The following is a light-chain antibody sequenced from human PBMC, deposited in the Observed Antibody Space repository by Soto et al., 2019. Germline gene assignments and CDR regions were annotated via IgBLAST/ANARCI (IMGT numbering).Light chain of an antibody. J-gene: IGKJ3*01. V-gene: IGKV1-39*01. CDR1: QSINKS. CDR3: QQTYSTPCT. CDR2: GAS. Sequence: TQSPSSLSASLGYIVTITCLSRQSINKSMNWYQQKPGKAPNLLFNGASSLQSGVPSRFSGSGSGTDFTLTISNLQPEDFATYYCQQTYSTPCTFGPGSKVYIK.